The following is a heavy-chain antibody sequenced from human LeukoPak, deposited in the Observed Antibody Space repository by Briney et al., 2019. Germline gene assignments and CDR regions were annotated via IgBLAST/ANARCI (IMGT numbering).Heavy chain of an antibody. CDR2: INPSGGST. Sequence: ASVKVSFKASGYTFTSYYMHWVRQAPGQGLEWMGIINPSGGSTSYAQKFQGRVTMTRDTSTSTVYMELSSLRSEDTAVYYCARVYPQYYFDYWGQGTLVTASS. D-gene: IGHD4-11*01. CDR3: ARVYPQYYFDY. CDR1: GYTFTSYY. V-gene: IGHV1-46*01. J-gene: IGHJ4*02.